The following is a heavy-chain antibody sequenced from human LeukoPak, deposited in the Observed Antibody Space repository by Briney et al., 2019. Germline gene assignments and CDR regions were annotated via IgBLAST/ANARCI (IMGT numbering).Heavy chain of an antibody. D-gene: IGHD3-22*01. J-gene: IGHJ4*02. CDR1: GFTFSSYW. CDR3: ASREYYYDSSGYYPSFGY. CDR2: INTDGSST. Sequence: RGSLRLSCAASGFTFSSYWMHWVRQAPGKGLVWVSRINTDGSSTSYADSVKGRFTISRDNAKNTLYLQMISLRAEDTAVYYCASREYYYDSSGYYPSFGYWGQGTLVTVSS. V-gene: IGHV3-74*01.